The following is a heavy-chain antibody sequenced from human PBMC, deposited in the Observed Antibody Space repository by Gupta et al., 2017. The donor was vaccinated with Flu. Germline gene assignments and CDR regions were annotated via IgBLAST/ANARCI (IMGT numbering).Heavy chain of an antibody. J-gene: IGHJ3*01. Sequence: TFSSYAMSWVRQAPGKGLEWVSAVRSSGSSTAYADSVKGRFTISRDNSKDTLYLQMNSLTGEDTAIYYCARDTTHRIEASGTGALDFWGQGTMGTVSS. V-gene: IGHV3-23*01. CDR1: TFSSYA. CDR3: ARDTTHRIEASGTGALDF. D-gene: IGHD6-13*01. CDR2: VRSSGSST.